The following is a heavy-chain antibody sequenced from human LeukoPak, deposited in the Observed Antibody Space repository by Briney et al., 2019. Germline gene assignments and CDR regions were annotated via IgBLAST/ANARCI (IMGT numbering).Heavy chain of an antibody. Sequence: GGSLRLSCALSGFTFSIYAMSGVRQSPGEGVECVSATSGRSQRPYYADSVRRQFNIYSDNAKNTLFLQMNSLRAEYAAVYYCARGRGVQLWRFDYWGQGTLVSVSS. J-gene: IGHJ4*02. V-gene: IGHV3-23*01. CDR1: GFTFSIYA. CDR2: TSGRSQRP. CDR3: ARGRGVQLWRFDY. D-gene: IGHD1-1*01.